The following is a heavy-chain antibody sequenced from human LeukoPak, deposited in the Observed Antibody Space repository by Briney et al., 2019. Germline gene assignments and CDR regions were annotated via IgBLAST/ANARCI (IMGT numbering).Heavy chain of an antibody. V-gene: IGHV4-34*01. CDR3: ATYSGYDWDYYYYMDV. CDR2: INHSGST. J-gene: IGHJ6*03. CDR1: GGSFSGYY. Sequence: SETLSLTCTVSGGSFSGYYWSWIRQPPGKGLEWIGEINHSGSTNYNPSLKSRVTISVDTSKNQFSLKLSSVTAADTAVYYCATYSGYDWDYYYYMDVWGKGTTVTISS. D-gene: IGHD5-12*01.